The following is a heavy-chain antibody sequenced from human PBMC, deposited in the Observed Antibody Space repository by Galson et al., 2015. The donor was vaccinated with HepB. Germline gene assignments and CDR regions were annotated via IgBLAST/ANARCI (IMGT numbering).Heavy chain of an antibody. V-gene: IGHV3-30*18. J-gene: IGHJ6*02. CDR2: ISYAGTNK. Sequence: SPRSSCAASSFTSSSYGMHWVRQAPGKGLEWVAVISYAGTNKYYADSVKGRFTISRDDSKSALFLQMTSLRTEDTAVYYCAKDGGPHYYNGMDLWGQGTTVTVSS. D-gene: IGHD3-10*01. CDR1: SFTSSSYG. CDR3: AKDGGPHYYNGMDL.